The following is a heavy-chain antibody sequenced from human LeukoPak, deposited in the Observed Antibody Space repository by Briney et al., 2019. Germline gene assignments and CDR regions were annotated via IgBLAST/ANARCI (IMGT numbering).Heavy chain of an antibody. CDR2: ISGSGGST. Sequence: GGSLRLSCAASGFTFSIYATSWVRQAPGKGLEWVSAISGSGGSTYYADSVKGRFTISRDNSKNTLYLQMNSLRAEDTAVYCCAKDTSQQPQQLALSDYYGMDVWGQGTTVTVSS. CDR1: GFTFSIYA. V-gene: IGHV3-23*01. J-gene: IGHJ6*02. D-gene: IGHD6-13*01. CDR3: AKDTSQQPQQLALSDYYGMDV.